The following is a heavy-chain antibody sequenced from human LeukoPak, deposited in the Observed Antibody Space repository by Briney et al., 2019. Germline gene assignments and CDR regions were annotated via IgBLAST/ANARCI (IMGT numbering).Heavy chain of an antibody. CDR2: INTGGTNT. CDR3: ATDGAGFGT. Sequence: GGSLRLSCAASGFTFNDYYMSWIRQAPGKGLEWLSYINTGGTNTHYADSVKGRFTISRDNAKKSLYLEMNNLRAEDTAVYYCATDGAGFGTWGQGVLVTVSS. J-gene: IGHJ5*02. V-gene: IGHV3-11*01. CDR1: GFTFNDYY.